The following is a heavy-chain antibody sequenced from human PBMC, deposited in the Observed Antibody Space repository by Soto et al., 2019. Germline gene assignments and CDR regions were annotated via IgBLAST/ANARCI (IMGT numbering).Heavy chain of an antibody. V-gene: IGHV4-61*01. D-gene: IGHD3-10*01. Sequence: QVQLQESGPGLVKPSETLSLTCTVSGGSVNSDSYYWTWIRQPPGKRMEWIGSVYYSESTNYNPSLRSRVTISVDTSKNQFSLRLRSVTAADTADYFCARESRGFSSSGGLDVWGQGTTVTVSS. CDR1: GGSVNSDSYY. CDR3: ARESRGFSSSGGLDV. J-gene: IGHJ6*02. CDR2: VYYSEST.